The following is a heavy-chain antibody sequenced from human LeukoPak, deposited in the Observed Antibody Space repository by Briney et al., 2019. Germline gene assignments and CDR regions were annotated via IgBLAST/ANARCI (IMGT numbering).Heavy chain of an antibody. CDR3: AISSSSWYLFDY. Sequence: GESLKISCKGSGYSFTNYWIGWVRQMPGKALEWMGIIYSGDSDTRYSPSFQGHVTISADKSISTAYLHWSSLEASDTAMYYCAISSSSWYLFDYWGHGTLVTVSS. CDR2: IYSGDSDT. V-gene: IGHV5-51*01. D-gene: IGHD6-13*01. CDR1: GYSFTNYW. J-gene: IGHJ4*01.